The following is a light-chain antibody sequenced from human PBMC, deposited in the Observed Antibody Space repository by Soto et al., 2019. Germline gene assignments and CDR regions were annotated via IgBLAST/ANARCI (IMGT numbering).Light chain of an antibody. CDR2: DAS. Sequence: EVVLTQSPATLSVSPGDRATLSCRASQYIGSAVAWYHQRSGQAPRLLIFDASIRVPTTPARFSGSVSGTEFTLTISSLEPEDFAVYYCQQRSNWPQLTFGGGTKVEIK. V-gene: IGKV3-11*01. J-gene: IGKJ4*01. CDR1: QYIGSA. CDR3: QQRSNWPQLT.